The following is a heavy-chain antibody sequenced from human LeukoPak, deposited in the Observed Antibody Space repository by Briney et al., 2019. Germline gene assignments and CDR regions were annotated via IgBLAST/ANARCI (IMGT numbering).Heavy chain of an antibody. Sequence: PSESLSLTCAASGGTFSGYSWSWIRQPPGKGLEWIGEINHSGSTKYYPSPKNRVTISVDTSNNHFSLKLSSVTAADTAVYYCARTVQYCSGGSCYSWYLLADNWFDPWGQGTLVTVSS. CDR1: GGTFSGYS. CDR2: INHSGST. CDR3: ARTVQYCSGGSCYSWYLLADNWFDP. V-gene: IGHV4-34*01. J-gene: IGHJ5*02. D-gene: IGHD2-15*01.